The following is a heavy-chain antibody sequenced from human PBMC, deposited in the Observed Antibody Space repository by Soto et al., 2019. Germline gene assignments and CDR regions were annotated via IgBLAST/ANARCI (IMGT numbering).Heavy chain of an antibody. CDR3: ARDLGGTAAAGTSNDY. CDR2: IYHSGST. J-gene: IGHJ4*02. V-gene: IGHV4-38-2*02. D-gene: IGHD6-13*01. CDR1: GYSISSGYY. Sequence: SETLSLTCAVSGYSISSGYYWGWIRQPPGKGLEWIGSIYHSGSTFYNPSLKSRVTIPVDTSKNQFSLKLSSVTAADTAVYYCARDLGGTAAAGTSNDYWGQGTLVTVSS.